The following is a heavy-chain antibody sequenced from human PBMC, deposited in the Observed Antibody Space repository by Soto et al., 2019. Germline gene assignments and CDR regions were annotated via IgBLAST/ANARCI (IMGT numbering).Heavy chain of an antibody. Sequence: PSQTLSLTCAISGDSVSSNSATWNWIRQSPSRGLEWLGRTYYRSKWYNNYAVSVKSRVTINPDTSKNQFSLQLNSVTPEDTAVYYCAREEIAAAYNWFDPWGQGTLVTVSS. D-gene: IGHD6-13*01. J-gene: IGHJ5*02. V-gene: IGHV6-1*01. CDR2: TYYRSKWYN. CDR3: AREEIAAAYNWFDP. CDR1: GDSVSSNSAT.